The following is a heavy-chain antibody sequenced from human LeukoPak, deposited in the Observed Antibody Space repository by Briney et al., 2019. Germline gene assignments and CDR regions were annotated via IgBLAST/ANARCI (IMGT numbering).Heavy chain of an antibody. CDR3: ARDRYSTGDFGY. CDR2: IIPILGIA. J-gene: IGHJ4*02. V-gene: IGHV1-69*04. Sequence: SVKDSCKASGGTFSSYAISWVRQAAGQGLEWMGRIIPILGIANYAQKFQGRVTITADKSTSTAYMELSSLRSEDTAVYYCARDRYSTGDFGYWGQGTLVTVSS. CDR1: GGTFSSYA. D-gene: IGHD2-8*02.